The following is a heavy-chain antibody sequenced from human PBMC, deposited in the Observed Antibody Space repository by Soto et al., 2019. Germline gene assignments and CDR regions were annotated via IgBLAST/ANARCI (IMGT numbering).Heavy chain of an antibody. CDR2: ISNNGNT. Sequence: NPSETLSLTCTASGGSISSYRRSWIRQPAWKGLEWIGHISNNGNTQYNPSLKSRVTVSVDTSRNQFFLNLHSVTAADSAVYFCGRESGETWDYEAYWGQGTPVTVSS. D-gene: IGHD1-7*01. CDR1: GGSISSYR. V-gene: IGHV4-4*07. J-gene: IGHJ4*02. CDR3: GRESGETWDYEAY.